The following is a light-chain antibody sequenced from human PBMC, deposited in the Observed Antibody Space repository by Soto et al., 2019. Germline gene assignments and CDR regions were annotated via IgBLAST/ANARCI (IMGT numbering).Light chain of an antibody. CDR3: GSDEWT. V-gene: IGKV3-20*01. Sequence: EIMLTQSPATLSLYPGERATLSCRASQSIRSPFLAWYQQKPGQAPRLFIHGASSRATGIPDRFSGSGSGTDFTLTISRLEPEDFAVYYCGSDEWTFGQGTKVE. J-gene: IGKJ1*01. CDR2: GAS. CDR1: QSIRSPF.